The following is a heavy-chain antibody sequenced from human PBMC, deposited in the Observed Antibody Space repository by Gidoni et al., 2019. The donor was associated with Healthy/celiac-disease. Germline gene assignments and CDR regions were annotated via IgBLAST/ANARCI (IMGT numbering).Heavy chain of an antibody. V-gene: IGHV3-23*01. CDR3: AKQDEDYDYIWGSFI. CDR2: MSGSGGST. D-gene: IGHD3-16*01. Sequence: EVQLLESGGGLVQPGGSLGLSCAASGFTFSSYAMSWVRQAPGKGLEWVSAMSGSGGSTYYADSVKGRFTISRDNSKNTLYLQMNGLRAEDTAVYYCAKQDEDYDYIWGSFIWGQGTLVTVSS. CDR1: GFTFSSYA. J-gene: IGHJ4*02.